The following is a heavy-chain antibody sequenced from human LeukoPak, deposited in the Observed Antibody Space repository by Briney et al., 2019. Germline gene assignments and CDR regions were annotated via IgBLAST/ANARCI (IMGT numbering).Heavy chain of an antibody. CDR3: ARELLPACAFDI. Sequence: GASVKVSCKASGYTFTGYYMHWVRQAPGQGLEWMGWISAYNGNTNYAQKLQGRVTMTTDTSTSTAYMELRSLRSDDTAVYYCARELLPACAFDIWGQGTMVTVSS. J-gene: IGHJ3*02. V-gene: IGHV1-18*04. D-gene: IGHD2-15*01. CDR2: ISAYNGNT. CDR1: GYTFTGYY.